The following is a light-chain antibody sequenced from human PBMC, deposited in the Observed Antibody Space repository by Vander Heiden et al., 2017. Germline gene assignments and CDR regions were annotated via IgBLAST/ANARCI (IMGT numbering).Light chain of an antibody. J-gene: IGLJ1*01. V-gene: IGLV2-14*03. CDR1: SSDVGGYNY. Sequence: QTPLTQPATVVGCPGLSITISCTGTSSDVGGYNYVSWYQQYSGKAPKLMIYDVSNRPSGVSNRFSGSKSGNTASLTISGLQAEDEADYYCSSYTSSSTYVFGTGTKVTVL. CDR3: SSYTSSSTYV. CDR2: DVS.